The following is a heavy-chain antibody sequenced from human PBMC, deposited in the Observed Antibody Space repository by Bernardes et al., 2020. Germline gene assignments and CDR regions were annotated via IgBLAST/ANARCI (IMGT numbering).Heavy chain of an antibody. CDR1: GGSISSYY. CDR2: IYYSGST. CDR3: ARVFSFCSSTSCDTGNWFDP. D-gene: IGHD2-2*02. J-gene: IGHJ5*02. V-gene: IGHV4-59*01. Sequence: SETLSLTRTVSGGSISSYYWSWIRQPPGKGLEWIGYIYYSGSTNYNPSLKSRVTISVDTSKNQFSLKLSSVTAADTAVYYCARVFSFCSSTSCDTGNWFDPWGQGTLVTVSS.